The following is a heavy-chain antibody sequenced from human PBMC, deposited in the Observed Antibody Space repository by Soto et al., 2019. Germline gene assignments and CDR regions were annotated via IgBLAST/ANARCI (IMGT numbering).Heavy chain of an antibody. CDR1: GFTFSSYA. V-gene: IGHV3-23*01. D-gene: IGHD7-27*01. J-gene: IGHJ6*02. CDR3: AKSGVTGDNCYYGMDV. CDR2: ISGSGGST. Sequence: GGSLRLSCAASGFTFSSYAMSWVRQAPGKGLEWVSDISGSGGSTYYADSVKGRFTISRDNSKNTLYLQMNSLRAEDTAVYYCAKSGVTGDNCYYGMDVWGQGTSVTVSS.